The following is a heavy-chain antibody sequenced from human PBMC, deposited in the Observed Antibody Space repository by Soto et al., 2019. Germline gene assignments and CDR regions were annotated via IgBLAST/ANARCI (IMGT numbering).Heavy chain of an antibody. D-gene: IGHD6-19*01. J-gene: IGHJ5*02. CDR1: GGSISSYY. CDR2: IYYSGST. Sequence: PSETLSLTCTVSGGSISSYYWSWIRQPPGKGLEWIGYIYYSGSTNYNPSLKSRVTISVDTSKNQFSLKLSSVTAADTAVYYCARGGIAVAGTYWFDPWGQRTLVTASS. V-gene: IGHV4-59*01. CDR3: ARGGIAVAGTYWFDP.